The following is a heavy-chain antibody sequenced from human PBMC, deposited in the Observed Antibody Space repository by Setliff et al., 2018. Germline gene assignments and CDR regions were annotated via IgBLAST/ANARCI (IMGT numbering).Heavy chain of an antibody. CDR1: GGSFSGYY. CDR3: ARVRNTQNGFFDY. J-gene: IGHJ4*02. Sequence: SETLSLTCAVYGGSFSGYYWSWIRQPPGKGLEWIGEINHSGSTNYNPSLKSRVTISVDTSKNQFSLKLTSVTAADTAIYYCARVRNTQNGFFDYWSQGTPVTVSS. V-gene: IGHV4-34*01. D-gene: IGHD1-1*01. CDR2: INHSGST.